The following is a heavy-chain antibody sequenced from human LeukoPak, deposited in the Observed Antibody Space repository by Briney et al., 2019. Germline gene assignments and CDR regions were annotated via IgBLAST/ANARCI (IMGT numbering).Heavy chain of an antibody. Sequence: SVKVSCKASGGTFSSYAISWVRQAPGQGLEWMGRIIPIFGTANYAQKFQGRVTITMDESTSTAYMELSSLRSEDTAVYYCARERGDDIVVVVAATTWFDPWGQGTLVTVSS. J-gene: IGHJ5*02. CDR3: ARERGDDIVVVVAATTWFDP. CDR1: GGTFSSYA. CDR2: IIPIFGTA. D-gene: IGHD2-15*01. V-gene: IGHV1-69*05.